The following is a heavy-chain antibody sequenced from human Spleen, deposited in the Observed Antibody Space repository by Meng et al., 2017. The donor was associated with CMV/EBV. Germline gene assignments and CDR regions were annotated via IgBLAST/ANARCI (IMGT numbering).Heavy chain of an antibody. CDR2: ISYDGSNK. J-gene: IGHJ4*02. V-gene: IGHV3-30-3*01. CDR3: AKEGERSALVDYFDY. D-gene: IGHD1-26*01. CDR1: GFTFSSYA. Sequence: SCAASGFTFSSYAMHWVRQAPGKGLEWVAVISYDGSNKYYADSVKGRFTISRDNSKNTLYVQMNSLRAEDTAVYYCAKEGERSALVDYFDYWGQGTLVTVSS.